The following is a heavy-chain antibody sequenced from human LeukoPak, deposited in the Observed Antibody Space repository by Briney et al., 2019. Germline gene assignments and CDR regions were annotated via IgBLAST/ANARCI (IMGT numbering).Heavy chain of an antibody. CDR2: IYYSGST. V-gene: IGHV4-39*01. CDR1: GGSISGSSYY. Sequence: SETLSLTCTVSGGSISGSSYYWGWIRQPPGKGLEWIGSIYYSGSTYYNPSLKRRVTISVDTSKNQFSLKLSSVTAAGTAVYYCASDYGSGSYYEIGAFDIWGQGTMVTVSS. CDR3: ASDYGSGSYYEIGAFDI. D-gene: IGHD3-10*01. J-gene: IGHJ3*02.